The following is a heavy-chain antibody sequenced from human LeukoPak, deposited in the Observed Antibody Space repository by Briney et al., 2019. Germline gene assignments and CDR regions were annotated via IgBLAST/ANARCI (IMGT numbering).Heavy chain of an antibody. D-gene: IGHD3-10*01. V-gene: IGHV1-18*01. Sequence: ASVKVSCKASGYTFTSYGISWVRQAPGQGLEWMGWISAYNGNTNYAQKLQGRVTMTTDTSTSTAYMELRSLRSDDTAVYYCAREGRYYYGSGLPEDVWGKGTTVTISS. J-gene: IGHJ6*04. CDR3: AREGRYYYGSGLPEDV. CDR2: ISAYNGNT. CDR1: GYTFTSYG.